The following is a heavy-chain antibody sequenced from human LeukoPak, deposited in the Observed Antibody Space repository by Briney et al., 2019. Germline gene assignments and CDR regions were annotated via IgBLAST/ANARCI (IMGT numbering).Heavy chain of an antibody. V-gene: IGHV3-66*02. CDR1: GFTVSSNY. Sequence: GGSLRLSCAASGFTVSSNYMSWVRQAPGKGLEWVSVIYSGGSTYYADSVKGRFTISRDNSKNTLYLQMNSLRVEDTAVYYCAKDLAPYYYYGMDVWGQGTTVTVSS. CDR2: IYSGGST. J-gene: IGHJ6*02. CDR3: AKDLAPYYYYGMDV.